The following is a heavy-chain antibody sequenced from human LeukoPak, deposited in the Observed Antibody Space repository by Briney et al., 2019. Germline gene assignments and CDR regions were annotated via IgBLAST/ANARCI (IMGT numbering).Heavy chain of an antibody. Sequence: HPGGSLRLSCAASGFTFSTYAMSWVRQAPGKGLEWVSGISGSGGSTYYADSVKGRFTISRDNSKNTLYLQMNSLRAEDTAVYYCAKEGCSSTSCSYFDYWGQGALVTVSS. CDR2: ISGSGGST. CDR1: GFTFSTYA. J-gene: IGHJ4*02. CDR3: AKEGCSSTSCSYFDY. V-gene: IGHV3-23*01. D-gene: IGHD2-2*01.